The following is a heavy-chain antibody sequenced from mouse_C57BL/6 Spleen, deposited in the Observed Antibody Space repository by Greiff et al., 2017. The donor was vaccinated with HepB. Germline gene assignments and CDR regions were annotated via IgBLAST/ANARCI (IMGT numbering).Heavy chain of an antibody. CDR1: GFTFSSYA. CDR3: ARDQVLRFFDY. D-gene: IGHD1-1*01. V-gene: IGHV5-4*01. Sequence: VQLKESGGGLVKPGGSLKLSCAASGFTFSSYAMSWVRQTPEKRLEWVATISDGGSYTYYPDNVKGRFTISRDNAKNNLYLQMSHLKSEDTAMYYCARDQVLRFFDYWGQGTTLTVSS. CDR2: ISDGGSYT. J-gene: IGHJ2*01.